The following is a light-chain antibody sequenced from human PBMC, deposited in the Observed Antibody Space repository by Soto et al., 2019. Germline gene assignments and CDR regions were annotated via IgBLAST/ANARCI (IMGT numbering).Light chain of an antibody. CDR2: AAS. Sequence: DIQMTQSPSSLSASVGDRVTITCRASQSISSYLNWYQQKPGKAPKLLIYAASSLQSGVPSRFSGSGSGTDFNLTISSLQPEDFVTYYCQQSYSTPRFTFGPGTKVDIK. J-gene: IGKJ3*01. V-gene: IGKV1-39*01. CDR3: QQSYSTPRFT. CDR1: QSISSY.